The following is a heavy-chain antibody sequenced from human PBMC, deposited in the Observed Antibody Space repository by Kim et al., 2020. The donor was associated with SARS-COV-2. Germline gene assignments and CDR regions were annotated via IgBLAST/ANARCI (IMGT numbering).Heavy chain of an antibody. Sequence: SETLSLTCAVSGGSISSSNWWSWVRQPPGKGLEWIGEIYHSGSTNYNPSLKSRVTISVDKSKNQFSLKLSSVTAADTAVYYCARDVAYCGGDCLRDYWGQGTLVTVSS. CDR3: ARDVAYCGGDCLRDY. J-gene: IGHJ4*02. CDR1: GGSISSSNW. V-gene: IGHV4-4*02. D-gene: IGHD2-21*02. CDR2: IYHSGST.